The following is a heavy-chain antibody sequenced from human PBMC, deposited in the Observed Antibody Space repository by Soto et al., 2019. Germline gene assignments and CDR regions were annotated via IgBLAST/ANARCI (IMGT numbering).Heavy chain of an antibody. CDR2: IWYDGSNK. J-gene: IGHJ4*02. Sequence: PGGSLRVSWAVAGFTFGSYGRHWIRKAQGKGLEWVAGIWYDGSNKYYADSVKGRFTISRDNSKNTLYLQMNSLRAEDTAVYYCARDGYCSGGSCYSVPVFDYWGQGTLVTVSS. CDR3: ARDGYCSGGSCYSVPVFDY. V-gene: IGHV3-33*08. D-gene: IGHD2-15*01. CDR1: GFTFGSYG.